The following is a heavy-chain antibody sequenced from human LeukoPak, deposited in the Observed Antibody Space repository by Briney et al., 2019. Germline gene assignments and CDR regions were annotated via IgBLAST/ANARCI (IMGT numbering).Heavy chain of an antibody. CDR1: GYTFTSYG. J-gene: IGHJ4*02. D-gene: IGHD3-22*01. CDR2: ISAYNGNT. V-gene: IGHV1-18*01. CDR3: ARKDRGRKYYYDSSSYVDY. Sequence: ASVKVSCKASGYTFTSYGISWVRQAPGQGLEWMGWISAYNGNTNYAQKLQGRVTMTTDTSTSTAYMELRSLRSDDTAVYYCARKDRGRKYYYDSSSYVDYWGQGTLVTVSS.